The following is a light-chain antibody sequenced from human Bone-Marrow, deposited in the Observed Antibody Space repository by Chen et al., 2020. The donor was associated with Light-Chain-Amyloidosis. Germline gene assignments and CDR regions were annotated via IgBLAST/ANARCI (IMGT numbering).Light chain of an antibody. V-gene: IGKV1-NL1*01. CDR1: QGISNS. J-gene: IGKJ3*01. CDR3: QHYYGTLLS. CDR2: AAS. Sequence: DIQMTQSPSFLSASVGDRVTITCRASQGISNSLAWYQQKPGKAPKLLLYAASTLESGVPSRFSGSGSGTDYTLTISSLQPEDFATYYCQHYYGTLLSFSPGTKVDIK.